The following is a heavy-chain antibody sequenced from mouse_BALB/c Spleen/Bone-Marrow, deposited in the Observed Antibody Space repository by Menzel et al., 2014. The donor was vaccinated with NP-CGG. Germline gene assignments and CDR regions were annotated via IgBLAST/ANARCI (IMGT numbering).Heavy chain of an antibody. CDR3: ARRYGSLWYFDV. CDR2: INPSSGYT. V-gene: IGHV1-7*01. Sequence: LVESGAELAKPGASVKMSCKASGYTFTDYWMHWVKQRPGQGREWIGYINPSSGYTEYNQKFKDKATLTADKSSSTAYMQLNILTSEDSAVYYCARRYGSLWYFDVWGAGTTVAVSS. CDR1: GYTFTDYW. J-gene: IGHJ1*01. D-gene: IGHD1-1*01.